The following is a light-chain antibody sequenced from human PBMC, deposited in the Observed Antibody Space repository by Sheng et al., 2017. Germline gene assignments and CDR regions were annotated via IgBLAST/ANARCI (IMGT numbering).Light chain of an antibody. Sequence: QLVLTQSPSASASLGASVKLTCTLSRGHSDFAIAWHQQQPGKGPRYLMKVYTDGSHIKGDGIPDRFSGSTSGAECYLIISSLQSEDEADYYCQSWGSSTSVIFGGGTRLTVL. CDR3: QSWGSSTSVI. CDR1: RGHSDFA. CDR2: VYTDGSH. J-gene: IGLJ2*01. V-gene: IGLV4-69*01.